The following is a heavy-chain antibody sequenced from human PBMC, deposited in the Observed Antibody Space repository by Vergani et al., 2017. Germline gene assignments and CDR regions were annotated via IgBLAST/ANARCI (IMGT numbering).Heavy chain of an antibody. CDR2: ISYDGSNK. V-gene: IGHV3-30-3*01. J-gene: IGHJ4*02. CDR1: GFTFSSYA. D-gene: IGHD4-17*01. CDR3: ARDIYGDYGGFVN. Sequence: QVQLVESGGGVVQPGRSLRLSCAASGFTFSSYAMHWVRQAPGKGLEWVAVISYDGSNKYYADSVKGRFTISRDNSKNTLYLQMNSRRAEDTAVYYCARDIYGDYGGFVNWGQGTLVTVSS.